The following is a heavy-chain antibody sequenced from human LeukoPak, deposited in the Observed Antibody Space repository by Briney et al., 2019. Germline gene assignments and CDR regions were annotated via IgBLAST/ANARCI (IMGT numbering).Heavy chain of an antibody. J-gene: IGHJ4*02. V-gene: IGHV4-39*07. CDR3: ARGQTIVGATGDF. D-gene: IGHD1-26*01. Sequence: PSETLSLTCTVSGGSISSSDYYWSWIRQHPGKGLEWIGEINHSGSTNYNPSLKSRVTISVDTSKNQFSLKLSSVTAADTAVYYCARGQTIVGATGDFWGQGTLVTVSS. CDR2: INHSGST. CDR1: GGSISSSDYY.